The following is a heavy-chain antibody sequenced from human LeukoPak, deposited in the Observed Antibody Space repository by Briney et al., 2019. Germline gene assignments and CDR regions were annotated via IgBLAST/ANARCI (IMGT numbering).Heavy chain of an antibody. CDR1: GFTFSSYS. Sequence: PGGSPRLSCAASGFTFSSYSMNWVRQAPGKGLEWVSSISSSSSYIYYADSVKGRFTISRDNSKNTLYLQMNSLRAEDTAVYYCARWAHDTFVYGDYYFDYWGQGTLVTVSS. CDR3: ARWAHDTFVYGDYYFDY. CDR2: ISSSSSYI. D-gene: IGHD4-17*01. V-gene: IGHV3-21*01. J-gene: IGHJ4*02.